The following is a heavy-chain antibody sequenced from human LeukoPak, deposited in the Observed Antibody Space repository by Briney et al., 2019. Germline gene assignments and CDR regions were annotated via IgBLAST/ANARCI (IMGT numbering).Heavy chain of an antibody. J-gene: IGHJ4*02. CDR3: ARGYCSSTGCQDYFDY. CDR2: INPNSGGT. D-gene: IGHD2-2*01. V-gene: IGHV1-2*02. CDR1: GYTFTSYG. Sequence: ASVKVSCKASGYTFTSYGISWVRQAPGQGLEWMGWINPNSGGTNYAQKFQGRVTMTRDTSISTAYMELSRLRSDDTAVYYCARGYCSSTGCQDYFDYWGQGTLVTVSS.